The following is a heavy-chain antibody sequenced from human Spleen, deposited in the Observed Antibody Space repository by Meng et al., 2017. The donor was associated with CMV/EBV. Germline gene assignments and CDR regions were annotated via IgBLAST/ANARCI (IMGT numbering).Heavy chain of an antibody. J-gene: IGHJ6*02. CDR3: ARMRALNNDLWSGHYGLDV. CDR2: MNPNSGHT. V-gene: IGHV1-8*03. CDR1: GGTFSSYT. D-gene: IGHD3-3*01. Sequence: ASVKVSCKASGGTFSSYTISWVRQATGQGLEWMGWMNPNSGHTGFAQKFQGRVTITRNTSISTAYMELSSLRSEDTAVFYCARMRALNNDLWSGHYGLDVWGQGTTVTVSS.